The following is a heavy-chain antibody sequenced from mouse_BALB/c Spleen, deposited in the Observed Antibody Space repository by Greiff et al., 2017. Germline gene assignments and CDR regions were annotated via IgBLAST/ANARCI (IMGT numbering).Heavy chain of an antibody. D-gene: IGHD1-3*01. CDR3: TRREYGSSYWYFDF. Sequence: EVQLVESGGGLVKPGGSLKLSCAASGFTFSSYTMPWVRQTPEKRLEWVATISSGGSYTYYPDSVKGRFIISSDNAKNTLYLQMSSLKSEDTAMYYCTRREYGSSYWYFDFWGAGTTVTVSS. V-gene: IGHV5-6-4*01. CDR1: GFTFSSYT. J-gene: IGHJ1*01. CDR2: ISSGGSYT.